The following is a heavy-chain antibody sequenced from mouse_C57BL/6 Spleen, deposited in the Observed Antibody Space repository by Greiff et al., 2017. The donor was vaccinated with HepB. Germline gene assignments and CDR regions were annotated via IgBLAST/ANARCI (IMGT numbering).Heavy chain of an antibody. V-gene: IGHV1-81*01. J-gene: IGHJ1*03. D-gene: IGHD1-1*01. CDR3: ARRLNYYGSSHWYFDV. Sequence: VQLQQSGAELARPGASVKLSCKASGYTFTSYGISWVKQRTGQGLEWIGEIYPRSGNTYYNEKFKGKATLTADKSSSTAYMELCSLTSEDSAVYFCARRLNYYGSSHWYFDVWGTGTTVTVSS. CDR1: GYTFTSYG. CDR2: IYPRSGNT.